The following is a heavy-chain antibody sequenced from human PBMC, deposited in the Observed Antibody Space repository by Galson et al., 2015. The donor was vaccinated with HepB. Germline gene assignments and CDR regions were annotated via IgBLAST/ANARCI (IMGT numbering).Heavy chain of an antibody. V-gene: IGHV7-4-1*02. CDR2: INTNTGDP. Sequence: SVKVSCKASGYTFTSYPMSWVRQAPGQGLEWIGWINTNTGDPTYAQGFTGRFVLSLDTSVSTTYLQINSLKAEDTAVYYCVRAVFSSGWPYYHYYYMDVWGKGTTVTVSS. CDR3: VRAVFSSGWPYYHYYYMDV. D-gene: IGHD6-19*01. CDR1: GYTFTSYP. J-gene: IGHJ6*03.